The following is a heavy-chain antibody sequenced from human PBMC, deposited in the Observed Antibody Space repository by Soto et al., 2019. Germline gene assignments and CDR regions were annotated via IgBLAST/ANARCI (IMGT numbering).Heavy chain of an antibody. Sequence: QVQLQQSGPGLVKPTQTLSLTCAISGDTVSNTNAAWNLIRQSPSRGLEWLGRSYSKSRWYNDSAVSVKSRISLDPDTSKNQVSLQLASVTPEDTGVYYCARALRAPMGTRPGYYHYYGMAVWGHGTTVTVSS. CDR3: ARALRAPMGTRPGYYHYYGMAV. D-gene: IGHD5-18*01. J-gene: IGHJ6*02. CDR1: GDTVSNTNAA. V-gene: IGHV6-1*01. CDR2: SYSKSRWYN.